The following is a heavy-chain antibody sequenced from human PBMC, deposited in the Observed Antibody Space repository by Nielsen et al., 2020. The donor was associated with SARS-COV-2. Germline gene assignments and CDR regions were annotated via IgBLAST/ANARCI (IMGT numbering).Heavy chain of an antibody. D-gene: IGHD1-26*01. CDR3: AREWELTPGYYFDY. CDR1: GFTFSDYS. CDR2: ISSTSSYI. Sequence: GESLKISCAASGFTFSDYSMHWVRQAPGKGLEWVSSISSTSSYIFYADSVKGRFTVSRDNAKNSLYLQVNSLRAADTAVYYCAREWELTPGYYFDYWGQGTLATVSS. V-gene: IGHV3-21*01. J-gene: IGHJ4*02.